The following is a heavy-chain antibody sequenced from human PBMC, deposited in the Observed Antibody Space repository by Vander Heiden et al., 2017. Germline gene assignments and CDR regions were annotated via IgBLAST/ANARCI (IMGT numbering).Heavy chain of an antibody. V-gene: IGHV3-33*01. CDR2: IWYDGSNK. CDR3: ARADYYDSSGNFDY. CDR1: GFTFSSYG. Sequence: QVQLVESGGGVVQPGRSLRLSCAASGFTFSSYGMHWVRQAPGKGLEWVAVIWYDGSNKYYADSVKGRFTISRDNSKNTLYLQMNRLRAEDTAVYYCARADYYDSSGNFDYWGQGTLVTVSS. D-gene: IGHD3-22*01. J-gene: IGHJ4*02.